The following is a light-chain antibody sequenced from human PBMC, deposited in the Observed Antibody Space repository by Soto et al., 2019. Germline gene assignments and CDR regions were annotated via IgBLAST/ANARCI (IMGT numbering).Light chain of an antibody. CDR2: EVS. CDR3: TSYVGSLVV. J-gene: IGLJ2*01. CDR1: SNDVGGYDY. Sequence: QSALTQPPSASGSPGQSVTVSCTGTSNDVGGYDYVSWFQQHPGKAPKLMIYEVSKRPSGVPDRFSGSKSGNTASLTVSGLRAEDEADYYCTSYVGSLVVFGGGTQLTVL. V-gene: IGLV2-8*01.